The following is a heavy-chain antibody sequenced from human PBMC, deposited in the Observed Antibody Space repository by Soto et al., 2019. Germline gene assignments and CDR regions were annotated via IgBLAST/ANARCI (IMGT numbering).Heavy chain of an antibody. V-gene: IGHV4-61*01. J-gene: IGHJ4*02. CDR3: ARLEYYDYVWGSYRSQYYFDY. Sequence: SETLSLTCTVSGGSVSSGSYYWSWIRQPPGKGLEWIGYIHYSGSANYSPSLKSRVTISIDTSKNQFSLNLSSVTAADTAVYYCARLEYYDYVWGSYRSQYYFDYWGQGTVVTVSS. CDR1: GGSVSSGSYY. CDR2: IHYSGSA. D-gene: IGHD3-16*02.